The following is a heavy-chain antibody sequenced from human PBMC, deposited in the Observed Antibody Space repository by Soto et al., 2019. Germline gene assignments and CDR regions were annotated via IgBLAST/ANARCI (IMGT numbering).Heavy chain of an antibody. J-gene: IGHJ4*02. CDR2: ISGSGGST. CDR1: GFTFSSYA. V-gene: IGHV3-23*01. CDR3: AKGRGSCSSTSCYVGSDY. D-gene: IGHD2-2*01. Sequence: EVQLLESGGGLVQPGGSLRLSCAASGFTFSSYAMSWVRQAPGKGLEWVSAISGSGGSTYYADSVKGRFTISRDNSKXTXYLQMNSRRAEDTAVYYCAKGRGSCSSTSCYVGSDYWGQGTLVTVSS.